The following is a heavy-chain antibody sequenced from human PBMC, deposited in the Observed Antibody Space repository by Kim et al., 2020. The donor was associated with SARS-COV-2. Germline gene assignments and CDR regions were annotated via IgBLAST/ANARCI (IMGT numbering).Heavy chain of an antibody. V-gene: IGHV1-69*01. Sequence: KYPENLQGRVTITADESTTTVFMELSGLRSEDTAVYYCARAYSSSWFYFEYWGQGTLVAVSS. CDR3: ARAYSSSWFYFEY. J-gene: IGHJ4*02. D-gene: IGHD6-13*01.